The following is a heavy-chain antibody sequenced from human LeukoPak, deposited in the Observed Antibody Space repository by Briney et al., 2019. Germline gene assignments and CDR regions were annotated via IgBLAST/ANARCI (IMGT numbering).Heavy chain of an antibody. V-gene: IGHV4-31*03. J-gene: IGHJ5*02. CDR3: ARDSPVYSLERFDP. CDR2: IYYGGST. D-gene: IGHD5-12*01. Sequence: SQTLSLTCTVSGGSISSGGYYWSWIRQHPGKGLEWIGYIYYGGSTYYNPSLKSRVTISVDTSKNQFSLKLSSVTAADTAVYYCARDSPVYSLERFDPWGQGTLVTVSS. CDR1: GGSISSGGYY.